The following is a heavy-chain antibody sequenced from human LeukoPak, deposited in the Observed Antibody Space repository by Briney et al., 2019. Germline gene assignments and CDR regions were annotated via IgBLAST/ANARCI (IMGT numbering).Heavy chain of an antibody. J-gene: IGHJ3*02. Sequence: PSETLSLTCTVSGGSISSYYWSWIRQPPGKGLEWIGYIYYSGSTNYNPSLKSRVTISVDTSKNQFSLKLSSVTAADTAVYYCARECKYDYASPDAFDIWGQGTMVTVSS. CDR2: IYYSGST. V-gene: IGHV4-59*01. D-gene: IGHD3-16*01. CDR3: ARECKYDYASPDAFDI. CDR1: GGSISSYY.